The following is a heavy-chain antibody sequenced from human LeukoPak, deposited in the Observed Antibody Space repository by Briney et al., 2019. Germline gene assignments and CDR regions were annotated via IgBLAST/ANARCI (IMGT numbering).Heavy chain of an antibody. D-gene: IGHD1-26*01. CDR3: ARASTPKVGATIYYFDY. J-gene: IGHJ4*02. CDR2: INTNTGNP. V-gene: IGHV7-4-1*02. Sequence: ASVKVSCKASGYTFTSYILNWVRQAPGQGLECMGWINTNTGNPTYAQGFTGRFVFSLDTSVSTAYLQISSLKAEDTALYYCARASTPKVGATIYYFDYWGQGTLVTVSS. CDR1: GYTFTSYI.